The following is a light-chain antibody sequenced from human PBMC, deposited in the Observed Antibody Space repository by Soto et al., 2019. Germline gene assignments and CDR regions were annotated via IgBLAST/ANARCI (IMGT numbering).Light chain of an antibody. CDR2: SDN. CDR1: SSNIGTNT. Sequence: QSALTQPPSASGTPGQRVTISCTGSSSNIGTNTVIWYQQLPGAAPKLLIYSDNQRPSGVPDRFSGSKADTSASLAISGLQSEDEADYYCAAWDVSLVVFGGGTKLTVL. J-gene: IGLJ2*01. V-gene: IGLV1-44*01. CDR3: AAWDVSLVV.